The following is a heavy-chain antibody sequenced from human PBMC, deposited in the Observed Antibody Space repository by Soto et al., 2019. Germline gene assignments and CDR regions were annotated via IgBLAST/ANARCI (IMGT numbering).Heavy chain of an antibody. J-gene: IGHJ5*02. V-gene: IGHV3-48*01. Sequence: EVQLVESGGGLVQPGGSLRLSCAASGFTFSSYSMNWVRQAPGKGLEWVSYISSSSSTIYYADSVKGRFTISRDNAKNSLNLTMNSLRAQDTEVYYCAREEGLHDWCDPWGQGSLVTVSS. D-gene: IGHD5-12*01. CDR3: AREEGLHDWCDP. CDR1: GFTFSSYS. CDR2: ISSSSSTI.